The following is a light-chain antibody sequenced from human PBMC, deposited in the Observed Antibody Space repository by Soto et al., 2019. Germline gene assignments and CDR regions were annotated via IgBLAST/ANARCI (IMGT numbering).Light chain of an antibody. J-gene: IGKJ3*01. V-gene: IGKV1-33*01. Sequence: DIQMTQSPSSLSASVGDRLTITCQASQDINNYLNWYQQKPGKAPKLLIYDASNLETGVPSRLSGSGSGTDFTFAISSLQPEDIATYYCQQYDTLPLTFGPGTKVDIK. CDR3: QQYDTLPLT. CDR2: DAS. CDR1: QDINNY.